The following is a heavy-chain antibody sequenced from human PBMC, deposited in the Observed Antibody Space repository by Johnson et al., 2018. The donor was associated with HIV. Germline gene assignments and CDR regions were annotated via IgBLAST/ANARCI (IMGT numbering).Heavy chain of an antibody. J-gene: IGHJ3*01. V-gene: IGHV3-30*03. CDR1: GFIFSSYG. Sequence: QVQLVESGGGVVQPGRSLRLSCAASGFIFSSYGMHWVRQAPGKGLEWVAVISYDETNDYYADSVKGRFTISRDNPKNTRYLQMNSLRPEDTALYYCVRGGLGYQNFHDPFDVWGQGTVVTVSS. CDR3: VRGGLGYQNFHDPFDV. D-gene: IGHD3-16*02. CDR2: ISYDETND.